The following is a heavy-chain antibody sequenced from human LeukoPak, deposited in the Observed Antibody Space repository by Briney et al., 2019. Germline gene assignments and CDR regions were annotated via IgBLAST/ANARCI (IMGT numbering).Heavy chain of an antibody. V-gene: IGHV3-7*01. Sequence: PGGSLRPSCAASGFTFSSYWMNWVRQAPGKGLEWVANINGDGRDKYYVGSVRGRFTISRDNADNALYLQMNSLRGDGTALYYCARGVDSAIDWWGQGTLVTVSS. CDR1: GFTFSSYW. J-gene: IGHJ4*02. CDR3: ARGVDSAIDW. CDR2: INGDGRDK. D-gene: IGHD3-9*01.